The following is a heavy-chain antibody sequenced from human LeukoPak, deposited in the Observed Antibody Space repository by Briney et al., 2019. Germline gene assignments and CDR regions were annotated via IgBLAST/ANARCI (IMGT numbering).Heavy chain of an antibody. CDR2: INPNSGGT. V-gene: IGHV1-2*02. CDR3: ARDLRGIQLWLMRGDY. J-gene: IGHJ4*02. Sequence: GASVKVSCKASGYTFTGYYMHWVRQAPGQGLEWMGWINPNSGGTNYAQKLQGRVTMTRDTSISTAYMELSRLRSDDTAVYYCARDLRGIQLWLMRGDYWGQGTLVTVSS. CDR1: GYTFTGYY. D-gene: IGHD5-18*01.